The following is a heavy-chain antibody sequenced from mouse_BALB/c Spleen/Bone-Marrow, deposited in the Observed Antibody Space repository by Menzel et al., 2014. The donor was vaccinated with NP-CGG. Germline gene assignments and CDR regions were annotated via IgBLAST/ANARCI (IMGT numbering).Heavy chain of an antibody. J-gene: IGHJ2*01. CDR1: GYTFSNYW. Sequence: EVKLQESGTVLARPGAAVKMSCKASGYTFSNYWMHWVKQRPGQGLEWIGTIYPGKSDTTYNQKLKGKAKLTAVTSTSTAYMELSSLTNEDSAVYYCTTLARNNFDYWGQGTTLTVSS. D-gene: IGHD3-1*01. V-gene: IGHV1-5*01. CDR3: TTLARNNFDY. CDR2: IYPGKSDT.